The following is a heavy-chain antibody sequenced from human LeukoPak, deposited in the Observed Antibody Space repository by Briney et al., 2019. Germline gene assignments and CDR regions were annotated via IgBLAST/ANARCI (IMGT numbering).Heavy chain of an antibody. CDR3: AKDREYYDSSGFFDY. CDR2: IQYDGSNK. Sequence: GGSLRLSCAASGFTFSSYGMHWVRQAPGKGLEWVAFIQYDGSNKYYADSVKGRFTISRDNSKNTLYLQMNSLRAEDTAVYYCAKDREYYDSSGFFDYWGQGTLVTVSS. V-gene: IGHV3-30*02. D-gene: IGHD3-22*01. J-gene: IGHJ4*02. CDR1: GFTFSSYG.